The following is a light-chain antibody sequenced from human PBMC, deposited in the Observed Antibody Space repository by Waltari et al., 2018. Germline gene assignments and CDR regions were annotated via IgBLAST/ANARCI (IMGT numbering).Light chain of an antibody. CDR2: DVN. J-gene: IGLJ2*01. Sequence: QSALSQPASVSGSPGQSITISCTGASSDVGGHDYVSWYQQHPGKAPKLIIHDVNNLHSVVSNRFSVSYSGNIASLTISGLQAEDDAYYYCSSYSTSSSLILFGEGTNVTVL. V-gene: IGLV2-14*03. CDR1: SSDVGGHDY. CDR3: SSYSTSSSLIL.